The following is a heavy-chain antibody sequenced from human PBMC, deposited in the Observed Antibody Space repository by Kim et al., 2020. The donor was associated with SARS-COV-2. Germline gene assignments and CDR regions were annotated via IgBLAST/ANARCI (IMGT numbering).Heavy chain of an antibody. J-gene: IGHJ4*02. CDR3: AREGQSEYSPIDY. D-gene: IGHD2-15*01. Sequence: SNPTLKGRVTISVDTSRNQFSLKLSSVTAADTAVYYCAREGQSEYSPIDYWGQGTLVTVSS. V-gene: IGHV4-59*01.